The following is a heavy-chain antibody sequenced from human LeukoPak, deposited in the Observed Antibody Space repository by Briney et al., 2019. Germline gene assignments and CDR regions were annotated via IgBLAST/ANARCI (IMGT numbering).Heavy chain of an antibody. CDR3: ARAEGYSGYDPNFDY. CDR1: GFTVSTNY. V-gene: IGHV3-66*01. Sequence: GESLRLSCAASGFTVSTNYMSWVRQAPGKGLEWVSILYSGGSSYSADSVKGRFTISRDSSKNTIYLQMNSLRAEDTAVYYCARAEGYSGYDPNFDYWGQGTLVTVSS. J-gene: IGHJ4*02. D-gene: IGHD5-12*01. CDR2: LYSGGSS.